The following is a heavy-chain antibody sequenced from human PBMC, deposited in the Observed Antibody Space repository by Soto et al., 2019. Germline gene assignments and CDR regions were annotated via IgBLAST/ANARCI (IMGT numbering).Heavy chain of an antibody. D-gene: IGHD3-22*01. CDR2: FDPEDGET. CDR3: ATEKPYYYDSSGYYYALDY. CDR1: GYTLTELS. J-gene: IGHJ4*02. V-gene: IGHV1-24*01. Sequence: ASVKVSCKVSGYTLTELSMHWVRQAPGKGLEWMGGFDPEDGETIYAQKFQGRVTMTEDTSTDTAYMELSSLRSEDTAVYYCATEKPYYYDSSGYYYALDYWGQGTLVTV.